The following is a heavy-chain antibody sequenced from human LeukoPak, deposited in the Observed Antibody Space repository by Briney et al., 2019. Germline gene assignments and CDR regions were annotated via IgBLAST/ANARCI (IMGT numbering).Heavy chain of an antibody. D-gene: IGHD3/OR15-3a*01. CDR3: VRHVDWSFDF. J-gene: IGHJ4*02. Sequence: GGSLRLSCAASGFIVRNYWMTWVRQAPGKGLEWVANINPDGSQIDYVDSVKGRFSFSRDNAKDSVSLQMNSLRVEDTAVYYCVRHVDWSFDFWGQGTLLTVSS. CDR1: GFIVRNYW. V-gene: IGHV3-7*01. CDR2: INPDGSQI.